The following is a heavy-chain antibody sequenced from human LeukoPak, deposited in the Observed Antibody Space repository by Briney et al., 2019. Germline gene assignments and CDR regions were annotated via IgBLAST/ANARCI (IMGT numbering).Heavy chain of an antibody. CDR1: GGSVSSGSYY. CDR2: IYYSGST. V-gene: IGHV4-61*01. J-gene: IGHJ4*02. CDR3: ARGSYYYGSGSQTPSYDY. D-gene: IGHD3-10*01. Sequence: PSETLSLTCTVSGGSVSSGSYYWSWIRQPPGKGLEWIGYIYYSGSTYYNPSLKSRVTISVDTSKNQFSLKLSSVTAADTAVYYCARGSYYYGSGSQTPSYDYWGQGTLVTVSS.